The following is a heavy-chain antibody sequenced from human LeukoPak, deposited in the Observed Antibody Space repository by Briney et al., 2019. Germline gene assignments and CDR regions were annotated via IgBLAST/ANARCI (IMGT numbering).Heavy chain of an antibody. CDR3: ARAKRYCSGGRCYYYYGMDV. V-gene: IGHV4-30-4*01. D-gene: IGHD2-15*01. Sequence: PSQTLSLTCIVSGGSISSGDYYWSWIRQPPGKGLEWIGYIYYSGSTYYSPSLRSRVTISVDTSKNQFSLKLSSVTAADTAVYYCARAKRYCSGGRCYYYYGMDVWGKGTTVTVSS. CDR2: IYYSGST. J-gene: IGHJ6*04. CDR1: GGSISSGDYY.